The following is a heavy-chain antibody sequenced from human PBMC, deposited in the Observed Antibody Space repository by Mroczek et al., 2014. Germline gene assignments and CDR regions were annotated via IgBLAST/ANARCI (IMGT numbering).Heavy chain of an antibody. D-gene: IGHD3-22*01. Sequence: QVQLVQSGGGVVQPGRSLRLSCAASGFTFSSYGMHWVRQAPGKGLEWVAVISYDGSNKYYADSVKGRFTISRDNSKNTLYLQMNSLRAEDTAVYYCAKEEDRRSQTPVQHWGQGTLVTVSS. CDR2: ISYDGSNK. CDR1: GFTFSSYG. J-gene: IGHJ1*01. V-gene: IGHV3-30*18. CDR3: AKEEDRRSQTPVQH.